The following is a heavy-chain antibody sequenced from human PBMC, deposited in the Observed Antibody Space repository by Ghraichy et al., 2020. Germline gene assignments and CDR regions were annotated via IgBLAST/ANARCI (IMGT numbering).Heavy chain of an antibody. D-gene: IGHD3-16*01. CDR3: ARDAMFMLDA. V-gene: IGHV3-7*01. J-gene: IGHJ5*02. CDR2: IKQDGSQR. CDR1: GFTFSSHW. Sequence: GGSLRLPCAASGFTFSSHWMTWVRQAPGKGLEWVANIKQDGSQRLYVDSVKGRFTVSRDNARNSLFLQMDSLRAEDTAIYYCARDAMFMLDAWGRGSLVTVSS.